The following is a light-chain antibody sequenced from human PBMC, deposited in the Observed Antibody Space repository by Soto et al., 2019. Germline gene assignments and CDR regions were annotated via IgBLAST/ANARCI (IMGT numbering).Light chain of an antibody. J-gene: IGLJ1*01. Sequence: QSVLTQPASVSGSPGQSITISCTGTNSDIGGYNYVSWYQQHPGKAPKVIIYEVINRPSGVSNRFSGSKSVNAAYLTISGLQAEDGADYYCSSYRSVGTIVFGTGTKVTVL. CDR1: NSDIGGYNY. V-gene: IGLV2-14*01. CDR2: EVI. CDR3: SSYRSVGTIV.